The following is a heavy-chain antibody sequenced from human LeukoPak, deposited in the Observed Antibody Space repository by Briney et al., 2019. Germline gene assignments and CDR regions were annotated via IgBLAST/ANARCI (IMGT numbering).Heavy chain of an antibody. J-gene: IGHJ3*02. Sequence: GGSLRLSCAASGFTFSSYAMSWVRQAPGKGLEWVSAISGSGGSTYYADSVKGRFTISRDNSKNTLYLRMNSLRAEDTAVYYCARDYDFWSGTDAFDIWGQGTMVTVSS. CDR2: ISGSGGST. V-gene: IGHV3-23*01. CDR1: GFTFSSYA. D-gene: IGHD3-3*01. CDR3: ARDYDFWSGTDAFDI.